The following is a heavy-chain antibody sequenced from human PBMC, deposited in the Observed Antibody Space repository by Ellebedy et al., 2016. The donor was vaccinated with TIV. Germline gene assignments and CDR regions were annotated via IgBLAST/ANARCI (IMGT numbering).Heavy chain of an antibody. Sequence: GGSLRLSCAASGFTFSDYYMSWIRQAPGKGLEGVSYISSRGSTIYYADSVKGRFTISRDNAKNSLYLQMNSLRAEDTAVYYCARDSGTYYLGYYYYYGMDVWGQGTTVTVSS. D-gene: IGHD1-26*01. J-gene: IGHJ6*02. V-gene: IGHV3-11*01. CDR2: ISSRGSTI. CDR1: GFTFSDYY. CDR3: ARDSGTYYLGYYYYYGMDV.